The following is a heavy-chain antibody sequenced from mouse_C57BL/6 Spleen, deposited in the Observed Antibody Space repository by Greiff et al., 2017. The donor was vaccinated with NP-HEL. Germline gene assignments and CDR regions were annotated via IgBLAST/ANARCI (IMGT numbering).Heavy chain of an antibody. D-gene: IGHD2-3*01. CDR2: IRLKSDNYAT. CDR3: TRGIDGYLYFDV. Sequence: EVKLVESGGGLVQPGGSMKLSCVASGFTFSNYWMNWVRQSPEKGLEWVAQIRLKSDNYATHYAESVKGRFTISRDDSKSSVYLQMNNLRAEDTGIDYCTRGIDGYLYFDVWGTGTTVTVSS. J-gene: IGHJ1*03. CDR1: GFTFSNYW. V-gene: IGHV6-3*01.